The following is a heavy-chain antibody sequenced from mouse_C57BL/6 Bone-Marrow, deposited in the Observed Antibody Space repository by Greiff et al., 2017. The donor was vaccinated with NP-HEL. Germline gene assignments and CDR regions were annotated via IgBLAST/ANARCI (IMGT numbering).Heavy chain of an antibody. D-gene: IGHD2-1*01. J-gene: IGHJ4*01. CDR2: IDPSDSYT. Sequence: VQLQQPGAELVKPGASVKLSCKASGYTFTSYWMQWVKQRPGQGLEWIGEIDPSDSYTNYNQKFKGKATLTVDTSSSTAYMQLSSLTSEDSAVYDCARENYGNAMDYWGQGTSVTVSS. CDR3: ARENYGNAMDY. V-gene: IGHV1-50*01. CDR1: GYTFTSYW.